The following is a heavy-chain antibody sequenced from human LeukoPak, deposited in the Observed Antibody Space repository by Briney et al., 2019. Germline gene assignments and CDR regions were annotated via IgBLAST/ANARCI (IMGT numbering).Heavy chain of an antibody. D-gene: IGHD3-10*01. J-gene: IGHJ4*02. Sequence: PPESLSLTCPVSGGSIGTYCWGWIRQPPGEGLELIGYMYASGSTTYNPSLKSGVTISVDTSKNQSSLRLTSVTAADTAVDYFWMHGRSYTFDFWGQGVLVTVSS. CDR3: WMHGRSYTFDF. CDR2: MYASGST. CDR1: GGSIGTYC. V-gene: IGHV4-59*01.